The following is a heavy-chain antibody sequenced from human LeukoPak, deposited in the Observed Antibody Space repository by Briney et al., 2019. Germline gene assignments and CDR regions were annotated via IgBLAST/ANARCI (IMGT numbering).Heavy chain of an antibody. CDR3: ARTGYYGSGSSYYYGMDV. V-gene: IGHV4-34*01. J-gene: IGHJ6*02. CDR2: INHSGST. CDR1: GGSFSGYY. D-gene: IGHD3-10*01. Sequence: PSETLSLTCAVYGGSFSGYYWSWIRQPPGKGLEWIGEINHSGSTNYNPSLKSRVTISVDTSKNQFSLKLNSVTAADTAVYYCARTGYYGSGSSYYYGMDVWGQGTTVTVSS.